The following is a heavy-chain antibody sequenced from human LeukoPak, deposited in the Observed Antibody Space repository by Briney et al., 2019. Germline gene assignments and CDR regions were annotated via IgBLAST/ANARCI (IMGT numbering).Heavy chain of an antibody. V-gene: IGHV3-21*01. J-gene: IGHJ4*01. CDR2: ISSSSSYI. Sequence: PGGSLRLSCAASGFTFSPYRMNWVRQAPGKGLEWVSSISSSSSYIYYADSVKGRFTISRDNAKDSLYLQMNSLRAEDTAVYYCAKERGGYGCTLDYWGHGTLVTVSS. CDR1: GFTFSPYR. D-gene: IGHD4-23*01. CDR3: AKERGGYGCTLDY.